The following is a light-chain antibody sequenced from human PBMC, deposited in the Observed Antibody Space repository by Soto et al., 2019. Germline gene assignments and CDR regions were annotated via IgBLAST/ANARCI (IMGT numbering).Light chain of an antibody. CDR2: DAS. V-gene: IGKV3-11*01. Sequence: EIVLTQSPATLSLSPGERATLSCRASQSVSSYLAWYQQKPGQAPRLLIYDASNRASGIPARFSGSGSGTDFTLAISSLEPEDFAVYYCQHRSNWPLTFGGGTQVEIK. CDR1: QSVSSY. CDR3: QHRSNWPLT. J-gene: IGKJ4*01.